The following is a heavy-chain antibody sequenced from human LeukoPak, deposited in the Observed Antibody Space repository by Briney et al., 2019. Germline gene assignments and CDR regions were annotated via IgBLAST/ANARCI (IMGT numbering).Heavy chain of an antibody. V-gene: IGHV5-51*01. Sequence: GESLKISCKGSGYSFTSYWIGWVRQMPGKGLEWMGIIYPGDSDTRYSPSFQGQVTISADKSISTAYLQWSSLKASDTAKYYCASQSIAVAGPFDYWGQGTLVTVSS. CDR1: GYSFTSYW. J-gene: IGHJ4*02. CDR2: IYPGDSDT. CDR3: ASQSIAVAGPFDY. D-gene: IGHD6-19*01.